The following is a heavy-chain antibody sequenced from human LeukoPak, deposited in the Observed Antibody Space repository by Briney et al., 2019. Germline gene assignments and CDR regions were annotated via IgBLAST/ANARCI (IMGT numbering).Heavy chain of an antibody. CDR1: GGSISSGSYY. J-gene: IGHJ6*03. CDR3: ARARPNHSPKYSSSSRSRPYYYYYMDV. Sequence: KSSETLSLTCTVSGGSISSGSYYWSWIRQPPGKGLEWIGEINHSGSTNYNPSLKSRVTISVDTSKNQFSLKLSSVTAADTAVYYCARARPNHSPKYSSSSRSRPYYYYYMDVWGKGTTVTVSS. V-gene: IGHV4-39*07. D-gene: IGHD6-6*01. CDR2: INHSGST.